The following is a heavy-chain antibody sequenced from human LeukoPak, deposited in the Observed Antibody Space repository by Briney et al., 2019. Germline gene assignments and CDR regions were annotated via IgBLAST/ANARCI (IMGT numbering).Heavy chain of an antibody. V-gene: IGHV1-18*04. CDR1: GYTFTGYY. CDR2: ISAYNGNT. Sequence: ASVKVSCKASGYTFTGYYMHWVRQAPGQGLEWMGWISAYNGNTNYAQKLQGRVTMTTDTSTSTAYMELRSLRSDDTAVYYCARGHGGYCSSTSCYFGEFDYWGQGTLVTVSS. CDR3: ARGHGGYCSSTSCYFGEFDY. J-gene: IGHJ4*02. D-gene: IGHD2-2*01.